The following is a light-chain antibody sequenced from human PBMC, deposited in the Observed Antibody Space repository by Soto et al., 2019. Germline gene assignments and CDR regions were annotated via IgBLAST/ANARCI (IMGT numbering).Light chain of an antibody. CDR2: EVS. CDR1: SSDVGGYNY. Sequence: SALTPPASVSGSPGQSISIYCPGTSSDVGGYNYVSWYQQHPGKAPKLMIYEVSNRPSGVSNRFSGSKSGNTASLTISGLQAEDEADYYCTSYTSSITYVFGTGTKVTVL. V-gene: IGLV2-14*01. J-gene: IGLJ1*01. CDR3: TSYTSSITYV.